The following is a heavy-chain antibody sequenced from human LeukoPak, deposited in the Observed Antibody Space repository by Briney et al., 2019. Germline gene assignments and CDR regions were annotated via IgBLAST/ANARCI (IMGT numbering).Heavy chain of an antibody. D-gene: IGHD6-13*01. CDR1: GGSISNSSYY. CDR2: IYYSGST. Sequence: PSETLSLTCTVSGGSISNSSYYWGWIRQPPGKGLEWIGSIYYSGSTYYNPSLKSRVTISVDTSKNQFSLKLSSVTAADTAVYYCATKRAAAGWINWFDPWGQGTLVTVSS. CDR3: ATKRAAAGWINWFDP. J-gene: IGHJ5*02. V-gene: IGHV4-39*01.